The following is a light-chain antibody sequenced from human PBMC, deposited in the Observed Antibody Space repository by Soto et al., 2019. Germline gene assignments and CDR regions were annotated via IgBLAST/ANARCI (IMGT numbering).Light chain of an antibody. Sequence: EIVLTQSPGTLSLSPGERATLSCRASQSVSSSYLAWYQQKPGQAPGLLIYGASSRATGIPDRFSGSGSGTDFPLTISRLEPEDFAVYYCQQYGSSPYTFGQGTKLEIK. J-gene: IGKJ2*01. CDR1: QSVSSSY. CDR3: QQYGSSPYT. CDR2: GAS. V-gene: IGKV3-20*01.